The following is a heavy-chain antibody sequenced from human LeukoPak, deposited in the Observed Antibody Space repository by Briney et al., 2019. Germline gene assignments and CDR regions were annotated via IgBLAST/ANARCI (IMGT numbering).Heavy chain of an antibody. CDR3: AELGITMIGGV. Sequence: GGSLRLSCAASGFTFSSYGMHWVRQAPGKGLEWVSYISSSGSTIYYADSVKGRFTISRDNANNSLYLQMNSRRAEDTAVYYCAELGITMIGGVWGKGTTVTISS. CDR1: GFTFSSYG. V-gene: IGHV3-48*04. J-gene: IGHJ6*04. CDR2: ISSSGSTI. D-gene: IGHD3-10*02.